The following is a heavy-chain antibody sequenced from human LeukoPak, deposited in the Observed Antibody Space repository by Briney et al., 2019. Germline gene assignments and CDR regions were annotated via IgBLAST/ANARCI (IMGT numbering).Heavy chain of an antibody. CDR1: GFTFCSYA. D-gene: IGHD3-10*01. Sequence: GGSLRLSCAASGFTFCSYAMSWVRQAPGEGLEWVSGSAVSGGSTDYADSVKGRITIFRDSSKNTLYLQMNSLRAEDTAVYYCAKDGHYGSGSYAGYWGQGTLVTVSS. V-gene: IGHV3-23*01. J-gene: IGHJ4*02. CDR2: SAVSGGST. CDR3: AKDGHYGSGSYAGY.